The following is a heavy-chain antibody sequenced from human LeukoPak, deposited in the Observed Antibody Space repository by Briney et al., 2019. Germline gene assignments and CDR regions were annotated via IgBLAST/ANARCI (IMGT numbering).Heavy chain of an antibody. Sequence: SETLSLTCTVSGGSISSSSYYWGWIRQPPGKGLEWIGSIYYSGSTYYNPSLKSRVTISVDTSKNQFSLKLSSVTAADTAVYYCAYSSSGWPNDAFDIWGQGTMVTVSS. CDR3: AYSSSGWPNDAFDI. J-gene: IGHJ3*02. V-gene: IGHV4-39*01. CDR1: GGSISSSSYY. D-gene: IGHD6-19*01. CDR2: IYYSGST.